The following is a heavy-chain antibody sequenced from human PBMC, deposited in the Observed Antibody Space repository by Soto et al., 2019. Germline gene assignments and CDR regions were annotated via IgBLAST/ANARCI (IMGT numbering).Heavy chain of an antibody. D-gene: IGHD6-13*01. J-gene: IGHJ4*02. Sequence: PWETLSLTCAVSGGSISSGDYYWSWIRQPPGKGLEWIGYIYYSGGTYYNPSLKSRLTISVDTSKNQFSLKLRSGTAADTAVYYCGGEGRSSGWYWDFDFWGQGTLVTVSS. V-gene: IGHV4-30-4*01. CDR3: GGEGRSSGWYWDFDF. CDR2: IYYSGGT. CDR1: GGSISSGDYY.